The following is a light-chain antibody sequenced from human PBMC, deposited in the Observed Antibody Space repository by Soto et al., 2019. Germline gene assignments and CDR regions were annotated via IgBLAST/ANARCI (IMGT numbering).Light chain of an antibody. Sequence: DIQMTQSPSSLSASVGDRVTITCQASQDIDNYLNWYQQKPGQAPKLLIYDASNLETGVPSRFSERGSGTDLTFASSCLQPEDVATYYCELYGKLPPYTFGQGAKLELK. CDR3: ELYGKLPPYT. V-gene: IGKV1-33*01. CDR1: QDIDNY. CDR2: DAS. J-gene: IGKJ2*01.